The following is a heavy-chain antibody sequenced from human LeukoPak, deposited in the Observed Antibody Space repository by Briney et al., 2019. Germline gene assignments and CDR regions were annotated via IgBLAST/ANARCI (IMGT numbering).Heavy chain of an antibody. J-gene: IGHJ3*02. CDR3: ARETLGGVVVPAAMPADAFDI. V-gene: IGHV4-38-2*02. Sequence: SETLSLTCTVSGYSITNDYYWGWIRQPPGKGLEWIGSIYHNGSTYYTPSLKSRVTISVDTSKNQFSLKLSSVTAADTAVYYCARETLGGVVVPAAMPADAFDIWGQGTMVTVSS. CDR1: GYSITNDYY. CDR2: IYHNGST. D-gene: IGHD2-2*01.